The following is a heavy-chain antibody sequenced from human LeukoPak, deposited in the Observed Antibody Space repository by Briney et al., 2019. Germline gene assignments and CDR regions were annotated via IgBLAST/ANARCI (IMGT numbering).Heavy chain of an antibody. CDR1: GFTFSSYG. CDR2: IYYSGST. CDR3: ATLTTPGWFNP. J-gene: IGHJ5*02. D-gene: IGHD1-1*01. Sequence: PGGTLRLSCAASGFTFSSYGMSWIRQAPGKGLEWIGNIYYSGSTYYNPSLKSRVTISVDTSKNQFSLKLSSVTAADTAVYYCATLTTPGWFNPWGQGTLVIVSS. V-gene: IGHV4-38-2*01.